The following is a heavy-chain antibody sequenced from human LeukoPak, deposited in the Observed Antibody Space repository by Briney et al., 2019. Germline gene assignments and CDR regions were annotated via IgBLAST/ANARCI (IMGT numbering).Heavy chain of an antibody. CDR3: ARDRGIVVVPAATFDY. CDR1: GFTFSNAW. V-gene: IGHV3-7*03. J-gene: IGHJ4*02. D-gene: IGHD2-2*01. CDR2: IKQDGSEK. Sequence: AGGSLRLSCAASGFTFSNAWMSWVRQAPGKGLEWVANIKQDGSEKYYVDSVKGRFTISRDNAKNSLYLQMNSLRAEDTAVYYCARDRGIVVVPAATFDYWGQGTLVTVSS.